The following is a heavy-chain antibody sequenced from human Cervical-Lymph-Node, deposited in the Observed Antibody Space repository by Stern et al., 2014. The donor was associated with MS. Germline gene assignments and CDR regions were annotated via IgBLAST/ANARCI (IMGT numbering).Heavy chain of an antibody. Sequence: QVQLVESGPGLVKPSQTLSLICAVSGGSMASSTGGYFWRWIRQPPGKGLEWIGFIYYSGSTYYNPSLKRRTTISVDTSKNQVSLRLTSMTAADTAVYYCARVAYCGGDCSAFDSWGQGTLVTVSS. CDR3: ARVAYCGGDCSAFDS. CDR1: GGSMASSTGGYF. V-gene: IGHV4-31*11. D-gene: IGHD2-21*02. CDR2: IYYSGST. J-gene: IGHJ4*02.